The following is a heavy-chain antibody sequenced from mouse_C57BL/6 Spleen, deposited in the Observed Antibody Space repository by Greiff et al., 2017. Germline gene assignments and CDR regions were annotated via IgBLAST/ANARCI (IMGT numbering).Heavy chain of an antibody. D-gene: IGHD2-5*01. CDR1: GYTFTSYW. CDR2: IDPSDSET. Sequence: QVHVKQPGAELVRPGSSVKLSCKASGYTFTSYWMHWVKQRPIQGLEWIGNIDPSDSETHYNQKFKDKATLTVDKSSSTAYMQLSSLTSEDSAVYYCARYSNWYFDVWGTGTTVTVSS. J-gene: IGHJ1*03. CDR3: ARYSNWYFDV. V-gene: IGHV1-52*01.